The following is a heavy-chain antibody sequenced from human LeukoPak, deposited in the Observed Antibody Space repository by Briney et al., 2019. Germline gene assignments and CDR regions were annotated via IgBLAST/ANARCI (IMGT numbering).Heavy chain of an antibody. CDR1: GFTFSDYY. CDR2: ISSSGSTI. V-gene: IGHV3-11*01. Sequence: GGSLRLSCAASGFTFSDYYMSWIRQAPGKGLEWVSYISSSGSTIYYADSVKGRSTISRDNAKNSLYLQMNSLRAEDTAVYYCARDTGSSSSWFDPWGQGTLVTVSS. CDR3: ARDTGSSSSWFDP. D-gene: IGHD6-13*01. J-gene: IGHJ5*02.